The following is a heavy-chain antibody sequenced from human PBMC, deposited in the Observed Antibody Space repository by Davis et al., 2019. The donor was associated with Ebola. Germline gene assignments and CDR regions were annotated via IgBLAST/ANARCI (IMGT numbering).Heavy chain of an antibody. D-gene: IGHD3-3*01. V-gene: IGHV1-18*01. CDR2: ISAYNGNT. Sequence: AASVKVPCKASGYTFTSYGISWVRQAPGQRLEWMGWISAYNGNTNYAQKLQGRVTMTTDTSTSTAYMELRSLRSDDTAVYYCARGISPYYDFWSGYYSLVYWGQGTLVTVSS. J-gene: IGHJ4*02. CDR1: GYTFTSYG. CDR3: ARGISPYYDFWSGYYSLVY.